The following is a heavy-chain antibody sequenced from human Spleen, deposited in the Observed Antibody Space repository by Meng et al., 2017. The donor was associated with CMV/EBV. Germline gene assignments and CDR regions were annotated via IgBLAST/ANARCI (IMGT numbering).Heavy chain of an antibody. Sequence: VSGGSISRGGYYWGWIRQHPGKGLEWIGYIYYSGSTYYNPSLKSRVTISVDTSKNQFSLKLNSVTAADTAVYYCVRCSSTSCYMPDYWGQGTLVTVSS. CDR2: IYYSGST. J-gene: IGHJ4*02. CDR1: GGSISRGGYY. CDR3: VRCSSTSCYMPDY. D-gene: IGHD2-2*02. V-gene: IGHV4-31*02.